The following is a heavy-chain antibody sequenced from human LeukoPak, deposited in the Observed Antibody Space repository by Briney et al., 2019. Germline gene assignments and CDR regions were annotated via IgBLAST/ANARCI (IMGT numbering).Heavy chain of an antibody. V-gene: IGHV3-9*01. Sequence: SLRLSCTASRFRFDDYAMHWVRRAAGKGLEWVSGISWRSGTTGYADSVKGRFTIPRDNAKNSLYLQMNSLRPEDTALYYCAKGVGSGTYDSFDIWGQGTKVTVSS. CDR2: ISWRSGTT. D-gene: IGHD3-22*01. J-gene: IGHJ3*02. CDR3: AKGVGSGTYDSFDI. CDR1: RFRFDDYA.